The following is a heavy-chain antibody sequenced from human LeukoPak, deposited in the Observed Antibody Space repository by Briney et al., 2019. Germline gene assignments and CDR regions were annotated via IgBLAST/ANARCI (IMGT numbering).Heavy chain of an antibody. CDR2: IKSKTDGGTT. Sequence: GGSLRLSCAASGFTFSNAWMSWVRQAPGKGLEWVGRIKSKTDGGTTDYAAPVKGRFTISRDDSNNTLYLQMNSLKTEDTAVYYCTTSQLLLARLYYFDYWGQGTLVTVSS. CDR1: GFTFSNAW. CDR3: TTSQLLLARLYYFDY. D-gene: IGHD6-6*01. J-gene: IGHJ4*02. V-gene: IGHV3-15*01.